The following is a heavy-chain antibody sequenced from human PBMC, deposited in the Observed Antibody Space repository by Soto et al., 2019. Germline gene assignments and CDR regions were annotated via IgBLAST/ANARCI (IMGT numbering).Heavy chain of an antibody. CDR2: ISSSSSTI. V-gene: IGHV3-48*01. CDR3: ARDGSYDILTGYYIHYYYGMDV. J-gene: IGHJ6*02. CDR1: GFTFSSYS. D-gene: IGHD3-9*01. Sequence: EVQLVESGGGLVQPGGSLRLSCAASGFTFSSYSMNWVRQAPGKGLEWVSYISSSSSTIYYADSVKGRFTISRDNAKNSLYLQMNSLRAEDTAVYYCARDGSYDILTGYYIHYYYGMDVWGQGTTVTVSS.